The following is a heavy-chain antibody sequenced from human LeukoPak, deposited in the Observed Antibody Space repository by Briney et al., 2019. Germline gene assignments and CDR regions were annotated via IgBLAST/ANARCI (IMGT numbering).Heavy chain of an antibody. D-gene: IGHD3-3*01. CDR3: ARQNYDFWSGCFYYFDY. V-gene: IGHV4-39*01. J-gene: IGHJ4*02. CDR1: GGSISSSSYY. CDR2: IYYSGST. Sequence: SETLSLTCTVSGGSISSSSYYWGWIRQPPGKGLEWIGSIYYSGSTYYNPSLKSRVTISVDTSKNQFSLKLSSVTAADTAVYYCARQNYDFWSGCFYYFDYWGQGTLVTVSS.